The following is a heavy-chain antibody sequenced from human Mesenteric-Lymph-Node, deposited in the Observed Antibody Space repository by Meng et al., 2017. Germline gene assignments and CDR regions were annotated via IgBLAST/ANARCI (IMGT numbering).Heavy chain of an antibody. D-gene: IGHD6-19*01. J-gene: IGHJ4*02. V-gene: IGHV4-59*01. CDR2: IYYSGST. Sequence: GSLRLSCTVSGGSISSYYWSWIRQPPGKGLEWIGYIYYSGSTNYNPSLKSRVTISVDTSKNQFSLKLSSVTAADTAVYYCARQSSGRFRRLDYWGQGTLVTVSS. CDR1: GGSISSYY. CDR3: ARQSSGRFRRLDY.